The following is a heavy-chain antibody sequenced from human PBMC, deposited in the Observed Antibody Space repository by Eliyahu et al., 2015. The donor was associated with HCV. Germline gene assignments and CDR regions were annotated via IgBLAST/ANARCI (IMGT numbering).Heavy chain of an antibody. V-gene: IGHV1-69*01. CDR2: VIRIFGTA. D-gene: IGHD2-21*02. J-gene: IGHJ4*02. CDR3: ASSYCGGDCYLHPVDY. Sequence: QVQLVQSGAEVKKPGSSVKVSCKASGGXFSSYAISWVRQAPGQGLEWMGGVIRIFGTANYAQKFQGRVTITADESTSTAYMELSSLRSEDTAVYYCASSYCGGDCYLHPVDYWGQGTLVTVSS. CDR1: GGXFSSYA.